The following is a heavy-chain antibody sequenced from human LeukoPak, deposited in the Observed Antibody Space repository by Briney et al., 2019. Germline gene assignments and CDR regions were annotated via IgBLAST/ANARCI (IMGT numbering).Heavy chain of an antibody. CDR3: ARDRGSGSYNWFDP. CDR2: IYTSGST. CDR1: GGSISSGSYY. D-gene: IGHD3-10*01. Sequence: SETLSLTCTVSGGSISSGSYYWSWIRQPAGKGLEWIGRIYTSGSTNYNPSLKSRVTMSVDTSKNQFSLKLSSVTAADTAVYYCARDRGSGSYNWFDPWGQGTLVTVSS. V-gene: IGHV4-61*02. J-gene: IGHJ5*02.